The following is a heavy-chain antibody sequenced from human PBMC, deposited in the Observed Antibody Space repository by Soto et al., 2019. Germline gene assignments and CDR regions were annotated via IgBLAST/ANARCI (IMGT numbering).Heavy chain of an antibody. CDR3: ERGYYDSNGQSNTFDI. D-gene: IGHD3-22*01. CDR1: GASISSSY. J-gene: IGHJ3*02. Sequence: QVQLQESGPGLVKPSETLSLTCTVSGASISSSYWSWIRQSPGKGLEWIGYVYYSGSTNYNPSLKIRVTISVDTAKNQFSLKLSSVTAADTAVYYCERGYYDSNGQSNTFDIWGQGTMVTVSS. CDR2: VYYSGST. V-gene: IGHV4-59*01.